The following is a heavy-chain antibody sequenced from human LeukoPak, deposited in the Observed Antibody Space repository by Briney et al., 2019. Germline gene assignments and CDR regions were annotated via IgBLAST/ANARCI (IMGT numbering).Heavy chain of an antibody. CDR1: GGSISSSSYY. Sequence: PSETLSLTCTVSGGSISSSSYYWGWIRQPPGKGLEWIGSIYYSGSTYYNPSLKSRVTISVDTSKNQFSLKLSSVTAADTAVYYCARHPPIFYDSSGYYSPLALDYWGQGTLVTVSS. D-gene: IGHD3-22*01. V-gene: IGHV4-39*01. CDR2: IYYSGST. CDR3: ARHPPIFYDSSGYYSPLALDY. J-gene: IGHJ4*02.